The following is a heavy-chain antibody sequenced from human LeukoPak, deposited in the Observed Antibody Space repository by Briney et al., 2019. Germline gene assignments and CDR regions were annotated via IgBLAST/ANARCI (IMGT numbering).Heavy chain of an antibody. CDR2: ISFDGSLQ. J-gene: IGHJ1*01. V-gene: IGHV3-30*12. Sequence: PGGSLRLSCAASGFTFNSYGIHWVRQAPGKGLEWVAVISFDGSLQYYTDSVKGRFTISRDNAKNSLYLQMNSLRAEDTAVYYCARDKRGWSNFQHWGQGTLVTVSS. CDR3: ARDKRGWSNFQH. D-gene: IGHD2-15*01. CDR1: GFTFNSYG.